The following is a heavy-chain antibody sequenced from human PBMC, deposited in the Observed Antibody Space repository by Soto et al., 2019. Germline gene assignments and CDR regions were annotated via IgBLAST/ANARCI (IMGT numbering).Heavy chain of an antibody. Sequence: SETLSLTCTVSGGSIRSGDNYWSWIRQTPGKGLEWIGYIYYRGSTYNNQSLKNQVTKSVDKSMNQFSLTMTSVTAAYTSVYYCARDPARGGGSYLGYFDYWGQGTPVTVS. V-gene: IGHV4-30-4*01. J-gene: IGHJ4*02. D-gene: IGHD1-26*01. CDR3: ARDPARGGGSYLGYFDY. CDR1: GGSIRSGDNY. CDR2: IYYRGST.